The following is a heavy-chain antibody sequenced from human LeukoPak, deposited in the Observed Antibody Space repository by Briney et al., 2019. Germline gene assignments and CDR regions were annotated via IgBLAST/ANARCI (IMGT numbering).Heavy chain of an antibody. J-gene: IGHJ1*01. CDR3: ARGRKTYYYDSSGYYSTDSQH. CDR2: TYYSGST. Sequence: SETLSLTCTVSGGSISSYDWSWIRQPPGKGLEWIGYTYYSGSTNYSPSLKSRVTISVDTSKNQFCLKLSSVTAADTAVYYCARGRKTYYYDSSGYYSTDSQHWGQGTLVTVSS. V-gene: IGHV4-59*12. D-gene: IGHD3-22*01. CDR1: GGSISSYD.